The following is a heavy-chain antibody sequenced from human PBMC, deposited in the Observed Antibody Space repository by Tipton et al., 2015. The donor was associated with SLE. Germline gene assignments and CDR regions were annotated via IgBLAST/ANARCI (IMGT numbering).Heavy chain of an antibody. CDR2: IYYSGNT. Sequence: TLSLTCTVSGGSITDYYWSWIRQSPGKGLEWIGYIYYSGNTNYNPSLKSRVTISVDTSKNHFSLTLNSMTAADTAVYYCARGRGFRPGPFDYWGQGTLVAVSS. V-gene: IGHV4-59*01. D-gene: IGHD5-12*01. J-gene: IGHJ4*02. CDR3: ARGRGFRPGPFDY. CDR1: GGSITDYY.